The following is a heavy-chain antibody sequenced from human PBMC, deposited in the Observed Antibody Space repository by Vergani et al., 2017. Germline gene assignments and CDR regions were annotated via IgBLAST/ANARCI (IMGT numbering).Heavy chain of an antibody. J-gene: IGHJ4*02. Sequence: EVQLLESGGGLVQPGGSLRLSCAASGFTFSSYAMSWVRQAPGKGLEWVSAISGSGGSTYYEDSVKGRFTISRDNSKNTLYLQMNSRRAEDTAVYYCAKDTIAVAGTGGGDYWGQGTLVTVSS. CDR2: ISGSGGST. V-gene: IGHV3-23*01. CDR1: GFTFSSYA. CDR3: AKDTIAVAGTGGGDY. D-gene: IGHD6-19*01.